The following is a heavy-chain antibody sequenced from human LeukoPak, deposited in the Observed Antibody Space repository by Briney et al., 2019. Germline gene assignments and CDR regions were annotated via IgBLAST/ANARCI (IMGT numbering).Heavy chain of an antibody. Sequence: ASVKVSCKASGNSFSSYGISWVRQAPGQGLEWMGWINVNTKYAQKFQGRVTMTTDTSTSTAYMELRSLRSDDTAVYYCARDSYYDSSGRVFDYWGQGTLVTVSS. CDR1: GNSFSSYG. J-gene: IGHJ4*02. D-gene: IGHD3-22*01. CDR2: INVNT. V-gene: IGHV1-18*01. CDR3: ARDSYYDSSGRVFDY.